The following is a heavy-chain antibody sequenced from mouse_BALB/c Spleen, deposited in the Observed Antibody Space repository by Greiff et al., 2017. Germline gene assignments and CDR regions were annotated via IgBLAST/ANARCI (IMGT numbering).Heavy chain of an antibody. V-gene: IGHV4-1*02. CDR1: GFDFSRYW. D-gene: IGHD1-1*01. J-gene: IGHJ3*01. Sequence: EVQLQESGGGLVQPGGSLKLSCAASGFDFSRYWMSWVRQAPGKGLEWIGEINPVSSTINYTPSLKDKFIISRDNAKNTLYLQMSKVRSEDTALYYCASNYYGSSPLAYWGQGTLVTVSA. CDR3: ASNYYGSSPLAY. CDR2: INPVSSTI.